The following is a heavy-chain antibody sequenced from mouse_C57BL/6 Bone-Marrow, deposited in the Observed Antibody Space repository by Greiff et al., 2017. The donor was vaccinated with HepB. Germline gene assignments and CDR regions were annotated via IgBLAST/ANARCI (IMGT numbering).Heavy chain of an antibody. CDR1: GYTFTSYW. D-gene: IGHD1-1*01. Sequence: QVQLQQPGTELVKPGASVKLSCKASGYTFTSYWMHWVKQRPVQGLEWIGNINPSNGGTNYNEKFKSKATLTVDKSSSTAYMQLSSLTSEDSAVYYCARGGLYYYGSSSDYWGQGTTLTVSS. CDR2: INPSNGGT. CDR3: ARGGLYYYGSSSDY. J-gene: IGHJ2*01. V-gene: IGHV1-53*01.